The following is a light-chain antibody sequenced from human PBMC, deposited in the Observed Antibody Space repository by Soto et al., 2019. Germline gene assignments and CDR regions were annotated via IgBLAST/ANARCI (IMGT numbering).Light chain of an antibody. CDR1: QDISSA. CDR2: DAS. CDR3: QQFNNFPLT. J-gene: IGKJ4*01. V-gene: IGKV1D-13*01. Sequence: IQLTQSPSSLSASVGDRVTITCRAGQDISSALAWYQQKPGKAPKLLLYDASSLDAGVPSRFSGSGSGTDFTLSITSLRPEDFATYYCQQFNNFPLTFGGGTKVQIK.